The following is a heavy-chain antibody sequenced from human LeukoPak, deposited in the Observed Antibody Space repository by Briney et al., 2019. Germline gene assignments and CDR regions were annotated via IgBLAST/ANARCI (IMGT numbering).Heavy chain of an antibody. Sequence: SSVKVSCKASGGTFSSYAISWVRQAPGQGLEWMGRIIPIFGTANYAQKFQGRVTITTDESTSTAYMELSSLRSEDTAVYYCARGYGGVHYYDSSGYYFDYWGQGTLVTVSS. D-gene: IGHD3-22*01. CDR2: IIPIFGTA. CDR3: ARGYGGVHYYDSSGYYFDY. CDR1: GGTFSSYA. V-gene: IGHV1-69*05. J-gene: IGHJ4*02.